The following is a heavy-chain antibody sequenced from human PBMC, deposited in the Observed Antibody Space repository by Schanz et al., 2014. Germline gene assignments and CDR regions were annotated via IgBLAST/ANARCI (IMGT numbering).Heavy chain of an antibody. CDR2: ISHDGYST. V-gene: IGHV3-64*04. D-gene: IGHD3-10*01. CDR1: GFTVTNAW. CDR3: ARGGFGEVSYFDY. Sequence: VRLVQSGGGLVQPGGSLRLSCAASGFTVTNAWMSWVRQAPGKGLEYVSAISHDGYSTYYADSVKGRFTISRDNSKNTLYLQMNSLRPEDTAVYYCARGGFGEVSYFDYWGQGTLVTVSS. J-gene: IGHJ4*02.